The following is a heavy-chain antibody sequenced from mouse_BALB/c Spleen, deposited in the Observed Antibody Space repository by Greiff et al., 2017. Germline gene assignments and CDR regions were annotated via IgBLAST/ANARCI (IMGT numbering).Heavy chain of an antibody. CDR1: GYTFTSYW. CDR3: ARGYLGAMDY. CDR2: IYPGDGDT. V-gene: IGHV1-87*01. J-gene: IGHJ4*01. D-gene: IGHD3-2*02. Sequence: QVHVKQSGAELARPGASVKLSCKASGYTFTSYWMQWVKQRPGQGLEWIGAIYPGDGDTRYTQKFKGKATLTADKSSSTAYMQLSSLASEDSAVYYCARGYLGAMDYWGQGTSVTVSS.